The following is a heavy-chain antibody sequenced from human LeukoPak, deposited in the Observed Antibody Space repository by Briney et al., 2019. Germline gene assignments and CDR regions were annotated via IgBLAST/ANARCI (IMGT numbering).Heavy chain of an antibody. CDR2: IYPGDSDT. J-gene: IGHJ4*02. CDR3: ARHQAGDY. CDR1: GYSFSSYW. V-gene: IGHV5-51*01. Sequence: GESLEISCKGSGYSFSSYWIAWVRQMPGKGLEWMGIIYPGDSDTRYSPSFQGQVTISADKSTSTAYLQWSSLKVSDTAMYYCARHQAGDYWGQGTVVNVSP. D-gene: IGHD6-13*01.